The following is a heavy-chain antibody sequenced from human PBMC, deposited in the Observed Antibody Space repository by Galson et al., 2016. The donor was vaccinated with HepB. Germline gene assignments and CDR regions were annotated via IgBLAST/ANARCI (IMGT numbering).Heavy chain of an antibody. CDR3: ARTAHYYYYYMDV. V-gene: IGHV3-21*01. CDR1: GFTFSSYS. CDR2: ISSSSSYI. Sequence: SLRLSCAASGFTFSSYSMNWVRQAPGKGLEWVSSISSSSSYIYYADSVKGRSTISRDNAKNSLYLQMNSLRAEDTAVYYCARTAHYYYYYMDVWGKGTTVTVSS. J-gene: IGHJ6*03.